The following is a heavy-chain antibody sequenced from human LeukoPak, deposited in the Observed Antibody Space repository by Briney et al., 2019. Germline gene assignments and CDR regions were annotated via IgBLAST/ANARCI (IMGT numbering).Heavy chain of an antibody. CDR1: GGSFSGYY. V-gene: IGHV4-34*01. Sequence: PSETLSLTCAVYGGSFSGYYWSWIRQPPGKGLEWIGEINHSGSTNYNPPLKSRVTISVDTSKNQFSLKLSSVTAADTAVYYCARGVGRLWFGELFIREQNWFDPWGQGTLVTVSS. CDR2: INHSGST. D-gene: IGHD3-10*01. CDR3: ARGVGRLWFGELFIREQNWFDP. J-gene: IGHJ5*02.